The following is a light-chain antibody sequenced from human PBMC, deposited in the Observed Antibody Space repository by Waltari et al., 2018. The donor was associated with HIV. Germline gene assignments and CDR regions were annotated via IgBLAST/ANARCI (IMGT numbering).Light chain of an antibody. Sequence: NFMLTQPHSVSESPGKTVTIPCTRSSGSIASNYVQLYQQRPGSAPTTVIYEDNQRSSGVPDRFSGSIDSSSNSAALTISGLKTEDEADYYCQSYDSSYWVFGGGTKLAVL. J-gene: IGLJ3*02. CDR2: EDN. V-gene: IGLV6-57*03. CDR1: SGSIASNY. CDR3: QSYDSSYWV.